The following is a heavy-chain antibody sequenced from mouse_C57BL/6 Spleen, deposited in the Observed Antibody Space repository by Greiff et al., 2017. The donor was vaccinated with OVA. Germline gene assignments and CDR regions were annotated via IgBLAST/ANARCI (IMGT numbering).Heavy chain of an antibody. CDR3: ARIPTTVVAYYYAMDY. CDR2: LYPGSGNT. J-gene: IGHJ4*01. Sequence: VKLMESGAELVRPGASVKLSCKASGYTFTDYYINWVKQRPGQGLEWIARLYPGSGNTYYNEKFKGKATLTAEKSSSTAYMQLSSLTSEDSAVYFCARIPTTVVAYYYAMDYWGQGTSVTVSS. CDR1: GYTFTDYY. D-gene: IGHD1-1*01. V-gene: IGHV1-76*01.